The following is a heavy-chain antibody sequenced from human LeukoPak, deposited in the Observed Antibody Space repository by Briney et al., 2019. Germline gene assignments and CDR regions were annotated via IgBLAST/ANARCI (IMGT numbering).Heavy chain of an antibody. Sequence: SVKVSCKASGGTFSSYAVSWVRQAPGQGLEWMGGIIPIIGSANYAQKFQGRVTITADRSTSTAYMEVSGLRSDDTAVYYCARGMARMQNYYYYMDVWGKGTTVTVSS. CDR1: GGTFSSYA. D-gene: IGHD5-24*01. V-gene: IGHV1-69*06. CDR2: IIPIIGSA. J-gene: IGHJ6*03. CDR3: ARGMARMQNYYYYMDV.